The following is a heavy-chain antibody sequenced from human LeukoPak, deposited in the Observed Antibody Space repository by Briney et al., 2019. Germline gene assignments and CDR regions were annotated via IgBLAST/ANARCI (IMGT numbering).Heavy chain of an antibody. J-gene: IGHJ4*02. CDR3: VNVPSSVHYFNN. CDR1: GFTFNNFA. V-gene: IGHV3-23*01. Sequence: GGSLRLSCAASGFTFNNFALSWVRQTPGKGLEWVSTISSTGLIRFHADSVKGRFTISRDNSKNLLYLQMNSLTAEDTALYYCVNVPSSVHYFNNWGQGTLVTVSS. CDR2: ISSTGLIR. D-gene: IGHD3-10*01.